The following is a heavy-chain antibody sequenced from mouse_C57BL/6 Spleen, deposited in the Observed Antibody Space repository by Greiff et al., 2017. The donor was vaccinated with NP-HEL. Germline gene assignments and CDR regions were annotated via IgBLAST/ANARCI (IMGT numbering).Heavy chain of an antibody. Sequence: EVQLVESVAELVRPGASVKLSCTASGFNIKNTYMHWVKQRPEQGLEWIGRIDPANGNTKYAPKFKGKATLTVDKSSSTAYMELRSLTSEDSAVYYCAREELQLRPREDYWGQGTSVTVSS. D-gene: IGHD3-2*02. J-gene: IGHJ4*01. V-gene: IGHV14-3*01. CDR2: IDPANGNT. CDR3: AREELQLRPREDY. CDR1: GFNIKNTY.